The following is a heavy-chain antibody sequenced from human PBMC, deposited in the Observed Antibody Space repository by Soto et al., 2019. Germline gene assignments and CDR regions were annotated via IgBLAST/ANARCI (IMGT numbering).Heavy chain of an antibody. J-gene: IGHJ4*02. CDR3: ARGIAGEWLVGGFDY. CDR2: ISYDGSNK. CDR1: GFTFSSYA. Sequence: GGSLRLSCAASGFTFSSYAMHWVRQAPGKGLEWVAVISYDGSNKYYADSVKGRFTISRDNSENTLYLQMNSLRAEDTAVYYCARGIAGEWLVGGFDYWGQGTLVTVSS. D-gene: IGHD6-19*01. V-gene: IGHV3-30-3*01.